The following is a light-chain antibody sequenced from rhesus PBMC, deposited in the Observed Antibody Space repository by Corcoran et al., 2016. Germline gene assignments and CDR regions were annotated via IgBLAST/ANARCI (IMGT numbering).Light chain of an antibody. V-gene: IGKV3-17*02. Sequence: EMVMTQSPATLSLSQGERATLSCRPSQSVNSRLAWYKQKPGQAPSLLIYDASNRVTGIPDRFRGSGSVTDFTLTISSLEPEDVAVYCCQQDYNWVLSFGGGTKVEL. CDR2: DAS. J-gene: IGKJ4*01. CDR3: QQDYNWVLS. CDR1: QSVNSR.